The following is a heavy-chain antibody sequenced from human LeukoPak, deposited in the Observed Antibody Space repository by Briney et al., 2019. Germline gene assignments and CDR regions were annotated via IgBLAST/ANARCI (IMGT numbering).Heavy chain of an antibody. J-gene: IGHJ4*02. CDR1: GFTFSSYA. V-gene: IGHV3-23*01. CDR3: AKDGPDTAMVGPFDY. CDR2: ISGSGGST. Sequence: PGGSLRLSCAASGFTFSSYAMSWVRRAPGKGLEWVSAISGSGGSTYYADSVEGRFTISRDNSKNTLYLQMNSLRAGDTAVYYCAKDGPDTAMVGPFDYWGQGTLVTVSS. D-gene: IGHD5-18*01.